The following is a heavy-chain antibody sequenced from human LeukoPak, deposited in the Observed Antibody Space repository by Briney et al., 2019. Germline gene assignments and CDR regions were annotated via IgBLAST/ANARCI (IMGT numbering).Heavy chain of an antibody. Sequence: GASLKVSCKASGYTFTDYYMHWVRQAPGQGLEWMGWINPNSGGTNYAQKFQGRVTMTRDTSISTAYMEVSRLRSDDTAVYYCARTLFLTGYSAAFDYWGQGTLVTVSS. CDR2: INPNSGGT. CDR1: GYTFTDYY. CDR3: ARTLFLTGYSAAFDY. V-gene: IGHV1-2*02. D-gene: IGHD3-9*01. J-gene: IGHJ4*02.